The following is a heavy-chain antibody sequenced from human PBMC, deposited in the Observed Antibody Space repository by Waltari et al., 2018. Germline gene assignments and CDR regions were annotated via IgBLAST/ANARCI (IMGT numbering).Heavy chain of an antibody. CDR3: ARHIGYCTNGVCYADYYGMDV. V-gene: IGHV4-38-2*01. D-gene: IGHD2-8*01. CDR2: IYHSGST. J-gene: IGHJ6*02. Sequence: QVQLQESGPGLVKPSETLSLTCAVSGYSISSGYYWAWIRQPPGKGLGWIGYIYHSGSTYYNPSLKSRVTISVDTSKNQFSLKLSSVTAADTAVYYCARHIGYCTNGVCYADYYGMDVWGQGTTVTVSS. CDR1: GYSISSGYY.